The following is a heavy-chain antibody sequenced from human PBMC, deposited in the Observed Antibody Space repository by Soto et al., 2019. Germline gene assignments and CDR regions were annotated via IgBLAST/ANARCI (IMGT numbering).Heavy chain of an antibody. J-gene: IGHJ4*02. CDR2: IYYSGST. CDR1: GGSISSGGYY. V-gene: IGHV4-31*03. Sequence: QVQLQESGPGLVKPSQTLSLTCTVSGGSISSGGYYWSWIRQHPGKGLEWIGYIYYSGSTYYNPSHKSRVTISVDTSKNQFYLKLSSVTAADTAVYYCARVKGGYSYGFVDYWGQGTLVTVSS. D-gene: IGHD5-18*01. CDR3: ARVKGGYSYGFVDY.